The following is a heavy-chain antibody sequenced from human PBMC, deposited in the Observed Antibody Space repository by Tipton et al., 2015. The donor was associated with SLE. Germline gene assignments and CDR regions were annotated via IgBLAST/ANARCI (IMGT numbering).Heavy chain of an antibody. CDR1: GYSISSGYY. CDR3: ARDIAARAVDY. D-gene: IGHD6-6*01. J-gene: IGHJ4*02. V-gene: IGHV4-38-2*02. CDR2: IYHSGST. Sequence: LRLSCTVSGYSISSGYYWGWIRQPPGKGLEWIGSIYHSGSTYYNPSLKSRVTISVDTSKNQFSLKLSSVTAADTAVYYCARDIAARAVDYWGQGTLVTVSS.